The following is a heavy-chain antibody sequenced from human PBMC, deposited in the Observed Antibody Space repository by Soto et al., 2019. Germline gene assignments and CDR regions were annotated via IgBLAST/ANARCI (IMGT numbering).Heavy chain of an antibody. CDR1: GFTFSSYA. D-gene: IGHD2-2*01. V-gene: IGHV3-23*01. Sequence: HPGGSLRLSCAASGFTFSSYAMSWVRQAPGKGLEWVSAISGSGGSTYYADSVKGRFTISRDNSKNTLYLQMNSLRAEDTAVYYCAKGDIVVVPAAIFPYNWFDPWGQGTLVTVSS. CDR2: ISGSGGST. J-gene: IGHJ5*02. CDR3: AKGDIVVVPAAIFPYNWFDP.